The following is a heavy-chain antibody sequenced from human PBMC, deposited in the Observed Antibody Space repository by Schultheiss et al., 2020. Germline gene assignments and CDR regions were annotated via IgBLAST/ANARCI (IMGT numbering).Heavy chain of an antibody. V-gene: IGHV4-34*01. CDR2: INHSGST. CDR1: GGSFSDHY. J-gene: IGHJ4*02. Sequence: SATMSLTCAVYGGSFSDHYWTWIRQSPGKGLEWIGEINHSGSTNYNPSLKSRVTISVDTSKNQFSLKLSSVTAADTAVYYCARRVYDSSGYYDYWGQGTLVTVAS. CDR3: ARRVYDSSGYYDY. D-gene: IGHD3-22*01.